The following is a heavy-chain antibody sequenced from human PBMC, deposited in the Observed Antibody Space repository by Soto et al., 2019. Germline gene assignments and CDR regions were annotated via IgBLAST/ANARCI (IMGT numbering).Heavy chain of an antibody. V-gene: IGHV4-34*01. CDR2: INHSGST. J-gene: IGHJ6*02. Sequence: SETLSLTCAVYGGSFSGYYWSWIRQPPGKGLEWIGEINHSGSTNYNPSLKSRVTISVDTSKNQFSLKLSSVTAADTAVYYCARDGGRRGYYYYYGMDVCGQRTTVTVSS. D-gene: IGHD2-15*01. CDR3: ARDGGRRGYYYYYGMDV. CDR1: GGSFSGYY.